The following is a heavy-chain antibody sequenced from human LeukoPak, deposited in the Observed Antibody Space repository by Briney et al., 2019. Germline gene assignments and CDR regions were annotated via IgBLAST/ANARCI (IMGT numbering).Heavy chain of an antibody. Sequence: GGSLRLFCAASGFTFSSYSMNWVRQAPGKGLEWVSVIYSGGSTYYADSVKGRFTISRDNSKNTLYLQMNSLRAEDTAVYYCARDRTTIDAFDIWGQGTMVTVSS. D-gene: IGHD4-11*01. CDR1: GFTFSSYS. CDR3: ARDRTTIDAFDI. V-gene: IGHV3-53*01. J-gene: IGHJ3*02. CDR2: IYSGGST.